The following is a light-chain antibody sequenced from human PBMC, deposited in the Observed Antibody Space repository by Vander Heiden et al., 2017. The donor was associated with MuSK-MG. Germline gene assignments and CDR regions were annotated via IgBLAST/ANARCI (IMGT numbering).Light chain of an antibody. CDR3: QKDSDALLT. CDR2: DAS. J-gene: IGKJ4*01. CDR1: QGISNS. V-gene: IGKV1-27*01. Sequence: DIQMTQSPSSLSASVGDRVTITCRASQGISNSLAWYQQKPGKVPKLLIYDASTVESGVPSRFSGSGSGTDFTLTISRLQPEDVASYYCQKDSDALLTFGGGTKVEI.